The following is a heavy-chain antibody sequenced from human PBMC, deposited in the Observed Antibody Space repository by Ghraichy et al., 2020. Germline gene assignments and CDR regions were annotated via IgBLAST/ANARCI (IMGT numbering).Heavy chain of an antibody. CDR2: INHSGST. V-gene: IGHV4-34*01. CDR3: ARDCSGHTTLCRAYGMDA. Sequence: SETLSLTCAVYGGSFSGYSWSWIRQPPGKGLEWIGEINHSGSTNYNPSLKSRVTISVDTSKNQFSLKLSSVTAADTAVYYCARDCSGHTTLCRAYGMDAWGQGTTVTVSS. CDR1: GGSFSGYS. J-gene: IGHJ6*02. D-gene: IGHD6-25*01.